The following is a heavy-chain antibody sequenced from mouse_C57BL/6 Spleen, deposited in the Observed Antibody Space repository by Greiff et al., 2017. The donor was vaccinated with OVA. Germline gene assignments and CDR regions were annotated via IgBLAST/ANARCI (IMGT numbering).Heavy chain of an antibody. CDR2: IYPGSGNT. V-gene: IGHV1-76*01. D-gene: IGHD4-1*01. J-gene: IGHJ4*01. Sequence: VKLMESGAELVRPGASVKLSCKASGYTFTDYYINWVKQRPGQGLEWIARIYPGSGNTYYNEKFKGKATLTAEKSSSTAYMQLSSLTSEDSAVYFCARWNWDYAMDYWGQGTSVTVSS. CDR1: GYTFTDYY. CDR3: ARWNWDYAMDY.